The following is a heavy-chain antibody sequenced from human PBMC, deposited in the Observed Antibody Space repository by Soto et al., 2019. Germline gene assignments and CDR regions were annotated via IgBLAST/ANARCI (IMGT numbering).Heavy chain of an antibody. Sequence: QVQLQESGPGLVKPSQTLSLTCTVSGGSISSGGYYWSWIRQHPGKGLEWIGYIYYSGSTYYNPSLKSRFTIAVDTSKNQFSLKLSSVTAADTAVYYCAREEGGGYDHRWFDPWGQGTLVTVSS. CDR2: IYYSGST. CDR1: GGSISSGGYY. V-gene: IGHV4-31*03. D-gene: IGHD5-12*01. J-gene: IGHJ5*02. CDR3: AREEGGGYDHRWFDP.